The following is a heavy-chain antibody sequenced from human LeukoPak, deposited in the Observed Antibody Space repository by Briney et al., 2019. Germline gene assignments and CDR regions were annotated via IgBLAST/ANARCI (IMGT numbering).Heavy chain of an antibody. CDR2: ICGNCGTA. CDR3: AKHYCSDASCSVFSFDS. Sequence: GGSLRLSCAASGFTFNNYAMNWVRQAPGKGLEWVSSICGNCGTAYYVDSVKGRFTIYRDNSKNTLYLQMNSLRAEDTAVYYCAKHYCSDASCSVFSFDSWGQGTLVTVSS. D-gene: IGHD2-2*01. J-gene: IGHJ4*02. CDR1: GFTFNNYA. V-gene: IGHV3-23*01.